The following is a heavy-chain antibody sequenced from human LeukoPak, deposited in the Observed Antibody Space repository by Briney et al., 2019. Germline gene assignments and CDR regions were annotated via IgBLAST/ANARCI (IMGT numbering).Heavy chain of an antibody. D-gene: IGHD6-19*01. J-gene: IGHJ4*02. CDR1: GDSVSSNNGA. V-gene: IGHV6-1*01. Sequence: SQTLSLTCAISGDSVSSNNGAWNWIRQSPSRGLEWLGRTYYRSKWYNNFAPSMQGRITINPDTSKNQFSLQLYSVTPEDTAVYYCARDVGTSGWHTFDYWGQGTLVTVSS. CDR3: ARDVGTSGWHTFDY. CDR2: TYYRSKWYN.